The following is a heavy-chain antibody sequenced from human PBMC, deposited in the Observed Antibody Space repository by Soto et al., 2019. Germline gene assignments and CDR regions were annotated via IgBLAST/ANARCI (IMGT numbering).Heavy chain of an antibody. CDR3: ATGDQDTAMVYYFDY. CDR1: GYTFTSYG. CDR2: ISAYNGNT. Sequence: ASVKVSCKASGYTFTSYGISWVRQAPGQGLEWMGWISAYNGNTNYAQKLQGRVTMTTDTSTSTAYMELRSLRSDDTAVYYCATGDQDTAMVYYFDYWGQGTLVTVSS. J-gene: IGHJ4*02. D-gene: IGHD5-18*01. V-gene: IGHV1-18*01.